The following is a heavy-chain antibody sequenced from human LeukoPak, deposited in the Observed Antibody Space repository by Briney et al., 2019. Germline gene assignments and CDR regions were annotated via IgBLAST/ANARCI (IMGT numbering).Heavy chain of an antibody. V-gene: IGHV3-48*01. CDR3: ARDSGGQQLVY. Sequence: GGSLRLSCAASGFTFSSYSMNWVRQAPGKGLEWVSYISSSSSTIYYADSVKGRFTISRDNAKNSLYLQMNSLRAEDTAVYYCARDSGGQQLVYWGQGTLVTVSS. CDR1: GFTFSSYS. D-gene: IGHD6-13*01. J-gene: IGHJ4*02. CDR2: ISSSSSTI.